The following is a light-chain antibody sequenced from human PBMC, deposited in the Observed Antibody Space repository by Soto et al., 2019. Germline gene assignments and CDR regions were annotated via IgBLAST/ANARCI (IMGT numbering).Light chain of an antibody. CDR2: GAS. V-gene: IGKV3-20*01. CDR1: QSVSSTY. Sequence: EVVLTQSAGTPSLSPVERATLSCSASQSVSSTYLAWYQQKPGQAPRLLIYGASTRAAGIPDRFSGRGSGTDFTLTISRLEPEDFAVYYCQQYGSSPITFGRGTRLEI. J-gene: IGKJ5*01. CDR3: QQYGSSPIT.